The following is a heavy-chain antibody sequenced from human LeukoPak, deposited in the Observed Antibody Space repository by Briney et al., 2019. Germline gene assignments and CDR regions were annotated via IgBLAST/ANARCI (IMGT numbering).Heavy chain of an antibody. Sequence: GGPLTLPCPLSGFPFSAYAIGWARQAQGRGREWVLSISGSGGTTFYADAVKGRFTISRDNSKNTLYLQMNSLRAEDTAVYYCARAYTSGSSFPDYWGQGALVTVSS. CDR3: ARAYTSGSSFPDY. J-gene: IGHJ4*02. CDR1: GFPFSAYA. D-gene: IGHD3-10*01. CDR2: ISGSGGTT. V-gene: IGHV3-23*01.